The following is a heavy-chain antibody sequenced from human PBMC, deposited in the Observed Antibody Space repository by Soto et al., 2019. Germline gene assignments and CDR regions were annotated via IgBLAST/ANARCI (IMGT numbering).Heavy chain of an antibody. CDR3: TADTAMTNYGMDV. D-gene: IGHD5-18*01. CDR1: GFTFSGSA. Sequence: EVQLVESGGGLVQPGGSLKLSCAASGFTFSGSAMHWVRQASGKGLEWVGRIRGKANSYATAYAASVKGRFTISRDDSKNTAYLQMNSLKTEDTAVYYCTADTAMTNYGMDVWGQGTTVTVSS. CDR2: IRGKANSYAT. J-gene: IGHJ6*02. V-gene: IGHV3-73*02.